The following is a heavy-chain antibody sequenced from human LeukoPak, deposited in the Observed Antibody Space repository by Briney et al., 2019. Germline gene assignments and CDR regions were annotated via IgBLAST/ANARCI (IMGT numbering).Heavy chain of an antibody. CDR2: ISAYNGNT. CDR3: ARSFPGYCSGGSCYSDY. CDR1: GYTFTSYG. Sequence: ASVKVSCKASGYTFTSYGISWVRQAPGQGLEWMGWISAYNGNTNYAQKLQGRVTMTTDTSTSTAYMELRSLRSDDTAVYYCARSFPGYCSGGSCYSDYWGQGTLVTVSS. J-gene: IGHJ4*02. V-gene: IGHV1-18*01. D-gene: IGHD2-15*01.